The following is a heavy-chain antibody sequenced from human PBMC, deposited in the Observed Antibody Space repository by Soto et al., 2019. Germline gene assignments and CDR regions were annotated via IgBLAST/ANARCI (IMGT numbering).Heavy chain of an antibody. D-gene: IGHD2-2*01. CDR1: GGSISSGDYY. V-gene: IGHV4-31*03. CDR3: AGGRDAPKSGY. J-gene: IGHJ4*02. Sequence: QVQLQESGPGLVKPSQTLSLTCTVSGGSISSGDYYWNWIRQHPGKGLEWIGYIYYTGRTSYNPSLESRVIILLDTSKNQFSLNLNSVTAADTAVYFCAGGRDAPKSGYWGQGTPVTVSS. CDR2: IYYTGRT.